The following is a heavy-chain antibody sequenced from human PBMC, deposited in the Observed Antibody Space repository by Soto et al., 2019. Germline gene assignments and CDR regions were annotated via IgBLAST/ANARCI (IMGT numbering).Heavy chain of an antibody. CDR3: AKALTGYCGSTSCPRFGMDV. Sequence: SLRLSCAAAGFTFSSYGMHWVRQAPGKVLEWVAVISYDGSNKYYADSVKGRFTISRDNSKNTLYLQMNSLRAEDTAVYYCAKALTGYCGSTSCPRFGMDVWGQGTTVTVSS. D-gene: IGHD2-2*01. V-gene: IGHV3-30*18. J-gene: IGHJ6*02. CDR1: GFTFSSYG. CDR2: ISYDGSNK.